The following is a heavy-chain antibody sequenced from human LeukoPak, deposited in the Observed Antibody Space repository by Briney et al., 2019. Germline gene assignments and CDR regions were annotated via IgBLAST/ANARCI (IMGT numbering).Heavy chain of an antibody. CDR2: ISGSGGST. V-gene: IGHV3-23*01. D-gene: IGHD3-10*01. J-gene: IGHJ4*02. Sequence: GGSLRLSCAASGLTFNSYAMSWVRQAPGKGLEWVSAISGSGGSTYYADSVKGRFTISRDNSKNMLYLQMDSLRAEDTAVYYCAKHYYASGSSRFDYWGQGTLVTVSS. CDR3: AKHYYASGSSRFDY. CDR1: GLTFNSYA.